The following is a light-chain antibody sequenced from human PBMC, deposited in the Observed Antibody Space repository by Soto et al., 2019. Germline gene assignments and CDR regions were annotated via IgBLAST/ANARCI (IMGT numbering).Light chain of an antibody. J-gene: IGLJ2*01. Sequence: QSALTQPASVSGSPGQSITISCTGTSIDVGGYNYVYWYQHHPGKAPKLMIYGVTNRPSGVSIRFSGSKSGNTASLTISGLQPEDEAYYYCTSYIHRRTLVVFGGGTKLTVL. CDR2: GVT. CDR3: TSYIHRRTLVV. V-gene: IGLV2-14*01. CDR1: SIDVGGYNY.